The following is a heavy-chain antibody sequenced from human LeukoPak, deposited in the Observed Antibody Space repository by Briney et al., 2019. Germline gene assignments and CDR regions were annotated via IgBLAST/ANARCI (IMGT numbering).Heavy chain of an antibody. CDR3: IRDFRSADL. CDR2: ISYDGSNK. V-gene: IGHV3-30*04. Sequence: GGSLRLSCAASGFTFSSYAMHWVRQAPGKGLEWVTLISYDGSNKYYADSVKGRFTISRDNAKNTVYLEMNSLSVEDTATYYCIRDFRSADLWGQGTLVTVSS. CDR1: GFTFSSYA. J-gene: IGHJ5*02.